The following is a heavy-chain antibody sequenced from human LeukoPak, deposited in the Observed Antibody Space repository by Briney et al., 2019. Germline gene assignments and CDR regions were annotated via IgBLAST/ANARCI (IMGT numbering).Heavy chain of an antibody. CDR3: ARDRCSSTSCHAYYYYYMDV. J-gene: IGHJ6*03. Sequence: SETLSLTCTVSGGSISSGGYYWSWIRQPPGTGLEWIGYIYHSGSTYYNPSLKSRVTISVDRSKNQFSLKLSSVTAADTAVYYCARDRCSSTSCHAYYYYYMDVWGKGTTVTVSS. D-gene: IGHD2-2*01. CDR2: IYHSGST. CDR1: GGSISSGGYY. V-gene: IGHV4-30-2*01.